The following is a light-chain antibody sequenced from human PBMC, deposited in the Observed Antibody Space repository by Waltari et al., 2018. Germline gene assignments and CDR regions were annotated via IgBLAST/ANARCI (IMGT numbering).Light chain of an antibody. V-gene: IGKV1-5*03. Sequence: DIQMTQSPSTLSASVGDTVTITCRDSPSISSWLAWYQQKPWKAPNLLIYKASSIERGVPSRFSGSGSGTEFTLTISSLQPDDFATYYCQQYDSSPWTFGQGTKVEIK. J-gene: IGKJ1*01. CDR2: KAS. CDR3: QQYDSSPWT. CDR1: PSISSW.